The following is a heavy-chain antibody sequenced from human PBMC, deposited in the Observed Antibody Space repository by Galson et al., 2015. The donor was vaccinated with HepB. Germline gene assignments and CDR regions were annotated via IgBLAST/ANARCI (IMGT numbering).Heavy chain of an antibody. CDR3: ARTPPAYYHDSSAYEDAFDI. D-gene: IGHD3-22*01. Sequence: PALVKPTQTLTLTCTFSGFSLTTSGMCVSWIRQPPGKALEWLALIDWDDDKFYSTSLKTRLTISKDTSKNQVVLTMTNMDPVDTATYYCARTPPAYYHDSSAYEDAFDIWGQGTMVTVSS. CDR1: GFSLTTSGMC. J-gene: IGHJ3*02. V-gene: IGHV2-70*01. CDR2: IDWDDDK.